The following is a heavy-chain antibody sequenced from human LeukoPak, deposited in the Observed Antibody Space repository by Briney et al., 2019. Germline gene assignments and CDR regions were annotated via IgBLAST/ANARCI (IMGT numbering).Heavy chain of an antibody. Sequence: GGSLRLSCAASGFTFSDYYMSWIRQAPGKGLERVSYISSSGSTIYYADSVKGRFTISRDNAKNSLYLQMNSLRAEDTAVYYCARDHQLWLLSSAFDIWGQGTMVTVSS. V-gene: IGHV3-11*01. J-gene: IGHJ3*02. CDR1: GFTFSDYY. D-gene: IGHD5-18*01. CDR2: ISSSGSTI. CDR3: ARDHQLWLLSSAFDI.